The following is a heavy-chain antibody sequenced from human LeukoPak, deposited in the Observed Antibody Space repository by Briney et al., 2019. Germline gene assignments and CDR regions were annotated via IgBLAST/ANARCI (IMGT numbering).Heavy chain of an antibody. CDR2: ISDGSGYI. J-gene: IGHJ5*02. Sequence: GGSLRLSCTASGRGISSYVVNWIRQAPGKGLEWVSYISDGSGYIYYADSVRGRFTISRDNAKNSVSLHITSLRDQETAVYHCATNPWAQGETAAIGPFDAWGQGTLVIVSS. V-gene: IGHV3-21*01. CDR1: GRGISSYV. CDR3: ATNPWAQGETAAIGPFDA. D-gene: IGHD1-26*01.